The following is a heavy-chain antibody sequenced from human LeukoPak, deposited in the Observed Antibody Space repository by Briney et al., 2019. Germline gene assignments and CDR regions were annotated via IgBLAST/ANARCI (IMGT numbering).Heavy chain of an antibody. Sequence: GGSLRLSCADSGFTFSSYAMHWVRQAPGKGLEWVAVISYDGSNKYYADSVKGRFTISRDNSKNTLYLQMNSLRAEDTAVYYCARYPAIELYYFDYWGQGTLVTVSS. D-gene: IGHD2-2*02. J-gene: IGHJ4*02. V-gene: IGHV3-30-3*01. CDR1: GFTFSSYA. CDR3: ARYPAIELYYFDY. CDR2: ISYDGSNK.